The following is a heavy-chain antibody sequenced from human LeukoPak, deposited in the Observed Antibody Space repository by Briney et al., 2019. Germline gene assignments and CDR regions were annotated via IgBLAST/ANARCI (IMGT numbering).Heavy chain of an antibody. CDR2: IYYTGTT. CDR3: ARGGWRLDY. Sequence: SSETLSLTCTVSGGSISSYYWSWIRQPPGKGLEWIGYIYYTGTTNYNPSLKSQVTISVDTSKNQFSLKLSSVTAADTAVYYCARGGWRLDYWGQGTLVTVSS. J-gene: IGHJ4*02. D-gene: IGHD2-15*01. CDR1: GGSISSYY. V-gene: IGHV4-59*01.